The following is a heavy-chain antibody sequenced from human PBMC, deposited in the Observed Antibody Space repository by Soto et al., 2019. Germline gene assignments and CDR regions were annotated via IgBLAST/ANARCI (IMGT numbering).Heavy chain of an antibody. CDR3: AKLPIGRPTKMRGYSYGYDY. V-gene: IGHV3-30*18. J-gene: IGHJ4*02. CDR1: GFTFSSYG. D-gene: IGHD5-18*01. CDR2: ISYDGSNK. Sequence: SLSLSCAASGFTFSSYGMHWVRQAPGKGLEWVAVISYDGSNKYYADSVKGRFTISRDNSKNTLYLQMNSLRAGDTAVYYCAKLPIGRPTKMRGYSYGYDYWGQGTLVTV.